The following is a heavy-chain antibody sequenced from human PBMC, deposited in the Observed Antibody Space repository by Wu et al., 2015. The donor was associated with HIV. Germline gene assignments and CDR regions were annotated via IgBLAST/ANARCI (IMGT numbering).Heavy chain of an antibody. V-gene: IGHV1-24*01. CDR1: GYTLSKLS. Sequence: QVPLVQSGAEVRKPGASVKVSCKVSGYTLSKLSMHWVRQTPGKGLEWMGGFDPKDGEIIYAQNFQGRLTMTEDTSTDTAYVELRSLRFEDTAVYYCAKGTWERPFQYWGQGTLVTVSS. CDR3: AKGTWERPFQY. J-gene: IGHJ1*01. D-gene: IGHD1-26*01. CDR2: FDPKDGEI.